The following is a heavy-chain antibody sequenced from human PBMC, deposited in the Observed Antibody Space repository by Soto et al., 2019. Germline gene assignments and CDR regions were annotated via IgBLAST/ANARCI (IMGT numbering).Heavy chain of an antibody. Sequence: HPGKGLEWIGYIYYSXSTYYNTXLKSRVTISVDTSKNQFSLKLSSVTDADTAVYYCARDKRSPVNALDIWGQGTMVSVSS. V-gene: IGHV4-31*02. J-gene: IGHJ3*02. CDR3: ARDKRSPVNALDI. CDR2: IYYSXST. D-gene: IGHD2-15*01.